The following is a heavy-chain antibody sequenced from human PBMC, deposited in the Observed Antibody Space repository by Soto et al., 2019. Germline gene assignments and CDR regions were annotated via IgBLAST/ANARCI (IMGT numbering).Heavy chain of an antibody. CDR2: IWANGINK. V-gene: IGHV3-33*06. CDR3: VKERAPFDAFDI. J-gene: IGHJ3*02. CDR1: GFRFSAFG. Sequence: SLRLSCAASGFRFSAFGMHWVRQAPGKGLEWVAVIWANGINKYYADSVRGRFTLSRDNSKNTLDLQMNSLRAEDTALYYCVKERAPFDAFDIWGLGTMVTVSS.